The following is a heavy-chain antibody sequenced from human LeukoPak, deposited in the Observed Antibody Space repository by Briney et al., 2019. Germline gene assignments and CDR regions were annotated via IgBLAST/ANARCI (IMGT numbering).Heavy chain of an antibody. CDR1: VGSISSFY. J-gene: IGHJ4*02. D-gene: IGHD6-19*01. V-gene: IGHV4-59*08. CDR2: IYSTGST. Sequence: SETLSLTCTVSVGSISSFYSTWIRQPPRQGREYIGYIYSTGSTHYTPSLTRRVTIPLATSKNQFSLRLSSVTAADTAVYYGARQSSGWYYFDYWGQGTLVTVSS. CDR3: ARQSSGWYYFDY.